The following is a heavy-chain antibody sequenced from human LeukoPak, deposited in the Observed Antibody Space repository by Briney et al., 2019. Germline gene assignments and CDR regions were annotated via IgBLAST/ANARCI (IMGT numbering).Heavy chain of an antibody. J-gene: IGHJ4*02. CDR3: ARAITVVDSY. CDR1: GFTFGSFA. Sequence: GSLRLSCAASGFTFGSFAMYWVRQALGKGLDWIEGIFGSGGSPHYADSVKGRFTISRDNAKKSVYLQMNSLRADDTAVYYCARAITVVDSYWGQGTLVTVSS. V-gene: IGHV3-23*01. D-gene: IGHD2-2*01. CDR2: IFGSGGSP.